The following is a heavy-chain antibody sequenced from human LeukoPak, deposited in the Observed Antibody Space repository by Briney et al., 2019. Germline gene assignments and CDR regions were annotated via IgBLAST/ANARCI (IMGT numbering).Heavy chain of an antibody. CDR1: GFTFSDYH. Sequence: GGSLRLSCAASGFTFSDYHMSWIREAPGKGLGWVSYISSSGSFTNYAESVKGRFTISRDNAKNSLYLQMNSLRAEDTAVYYCARGSGTSYFDYWGQGTLVTFSS. CDR2: ISSSGSFT. V-gene: IGHV3-11*05. J-gene: IGHJ4*02. CDR3: ARGSGTSYFDY. D-gene: IGHD3-10*01.